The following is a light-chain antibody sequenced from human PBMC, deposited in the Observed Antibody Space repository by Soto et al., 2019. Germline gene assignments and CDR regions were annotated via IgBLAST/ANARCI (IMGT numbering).Light chain of an antibody. CDR1: SSDVGGYNY. V-gene: IGLV2-11*01. CDR2: EVS. CDR3: CSYAGSYTWV. Sequence: QSALTQPASVSGSPGQSITISCTGTSSDVGGYNYVSWYQQHPGKAPKLMIYEVSRRPSGVPDRFSGSKSGNTASLTISGLQAEDEADYYCCSYAGSYTWVFGGGTKVTV. J-gene: IGLJ3*02.